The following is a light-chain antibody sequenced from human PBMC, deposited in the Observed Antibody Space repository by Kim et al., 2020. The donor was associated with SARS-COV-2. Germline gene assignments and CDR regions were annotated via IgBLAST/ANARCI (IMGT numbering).Light chain of an antibody. CDR2: DVS. V-gene: IGLV2-14*03. CDR3: SSYTSSSTRV. CDR1: SSDVGGYNY. Sequence: QSITFSCTGTSSDVGGYNYVSWYQQHPGKAPKLMIYDVSNRPSGVSNRFSGSKSGNTASLTISGLQAEDEADYYCSSYTSSSTRVFGGGTKVTVL. J-gene: IGLJ3*02.